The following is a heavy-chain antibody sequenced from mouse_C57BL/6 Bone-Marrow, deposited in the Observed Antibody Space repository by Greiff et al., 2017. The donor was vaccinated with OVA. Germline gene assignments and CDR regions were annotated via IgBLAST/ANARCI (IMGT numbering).Heavy chain of an antibody. J-gene: IGHJ1*03. CDR2: IYWDDDK. CDR1: GFSLSTSGMG. V-gene: IGHV8-12*01. D-gene: IGHD1-1*01. CDR3: ARKDLTTGDV. Sequence: QVTLKVCGPGILQSSQTLSLTCSFSGFSLSTSGMGVSWIRQPSGKGLEWLAHIYWDDDKRYNPSLKSRLTISKDTSRKQVFLKITSVDTADTATYYGARKDLTTGDVWGTGTTVTVSS.